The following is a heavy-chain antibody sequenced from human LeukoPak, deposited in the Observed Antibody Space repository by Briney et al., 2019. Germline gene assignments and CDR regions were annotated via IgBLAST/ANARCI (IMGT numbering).Heavy chain of an antibody. J-gene: IGHJ4*02. V-gene: IGHV3-21*01. CDR2: ISSSSSYI. CDR3: ARAGAVAGPFDY. Sequence: GGSLRLSCAASGFTFSSYSMNWVRQAPGKGLEWVSSISSSSSYIYYADSVKGRFTISRDNAKNSLYLQMNSLRTEDTAVYYCARAGAVAGPFDYWGQGTLVTVSS. CDR1: GFTFSSYS. D-gene: IGHD6-19*01.